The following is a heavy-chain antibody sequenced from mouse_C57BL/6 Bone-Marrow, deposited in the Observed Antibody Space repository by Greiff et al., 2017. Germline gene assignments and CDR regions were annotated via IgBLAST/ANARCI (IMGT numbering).Heavy chain of an antibody. D-gene: IGHD1-1*01. Sequence: VQLQQSGAELAKPGASVKLSCKASGYTFTSSWMHWVKQRPGQGLEWIGYINPCGGYTKYNQKFKDKATLTADKSSSTAYMQLSRLTYEDSAVYYCARCEYYGGFDDWGQGTTLTVSS. J-gene: IGHJ2*01. CDR2: INPCGGYT. V-gene: IGHV1-7*01. CDR3: ARCEYYGGFDD. CDR1: GYTFTSSW.